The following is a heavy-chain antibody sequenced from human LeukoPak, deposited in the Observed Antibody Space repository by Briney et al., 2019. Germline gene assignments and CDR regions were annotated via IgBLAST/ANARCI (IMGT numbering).Heavy chain of an antibody. D-gene: IGHD3-22*01. CDR2: ISWNSGSI. V-gene: IGHV3-9*03. J-gene: IGHJ4*02. CDR3: AKAAYYDSSGYRGIDY. Sequence: GGSLRLSCAASGFTFDPYAMHWVRHAPGKGLEWVSGISWNSGSIGYADSVKGRFTISRDNAKNSLYLQMNSLRAEDMALYYCAKAAYYDSSGYRGIDYWGQGTLVTVSS. CDR1: GFTFDPYA.